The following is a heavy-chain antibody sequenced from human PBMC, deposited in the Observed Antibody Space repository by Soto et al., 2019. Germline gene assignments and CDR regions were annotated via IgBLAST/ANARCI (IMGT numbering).Heavy chain of an antibody. CDR3: ARTLYGDNVDY. D-gene: IGHD4-17*01. V-gene: IGHV1-8*01. J-gene: IGHJ4*02. Sequence: QVQLVQSGAEVKKPGASVKVSCKASGYTFTSYDINWVRQATGQGLEWMRWMNPNSGNTGYAQKFQGRVTMTRNVSLSSAYIELSSLRSAGTAVYYCARTLYGDNVDYWGQGTLVTVSS. CDR1: GYTFTSYD. CDR2: MNPNSGNT.